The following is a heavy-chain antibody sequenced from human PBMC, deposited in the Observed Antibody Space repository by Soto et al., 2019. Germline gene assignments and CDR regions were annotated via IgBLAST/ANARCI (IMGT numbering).Heavy chain of an antibody. CDR1: GGTFSSYA. J-gene: IGHJ4*02. CDR2: IIPIFGTA. D-gene: IGHD6-19*01. CDR3: ARLPVADLYRDY. Sequence: QVQLVQSGAEVKKPGSSVKVSCKASGGTFSSYAISWVRQAPGQGLEWMGGIIPIFGTANYAQKFQGRGTITADKSTSTAYMELSRLRAEDTAVYYCARLPVADLYRDYWGQGTLVTVSS. V-gene: IGHV1-69*14.